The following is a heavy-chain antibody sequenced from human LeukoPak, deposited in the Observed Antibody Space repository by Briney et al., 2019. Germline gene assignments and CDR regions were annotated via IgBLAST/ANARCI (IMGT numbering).Heavy chain of an antibody. V-gene: IGHV3-21*01. CDR2: ISSSSSYI. D-gene: IGHD4-23*01. J-gene: IGHJ3*02. CDR1: GFSFSSYS. CDR3: ARGGRGYYVGAFDI. Sequence: PGGSLRLSCAGSGFSFSSYSMNWVRQAPGKGLEWVSSISSSSSYIYYADSVKGRFTISRDNAKNSLYLQMNSLRAEDTAVYYCARGGRGYYVGAFDIWGQGTMVTVSS.